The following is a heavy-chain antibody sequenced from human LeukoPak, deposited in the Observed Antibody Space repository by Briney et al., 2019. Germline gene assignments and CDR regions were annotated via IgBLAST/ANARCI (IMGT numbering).Heavy chain of an antibody. V-gene: IGHV4-39*07. J-gene: IGHJ5*02. CDR2: IYHSGST. CDR3: ARGYSSSWYLNWFDL. D-gene: IGHD6-13*01. CDR1: GGSISSYSYY. Sequence: SETLFLTCTVSGGSISSYSYYWGWIRQPPGKGLEWIGSIYHSGSTYYNPSLKSQVTISVDTSKDQFSLKLTSVTAADTAVYYCARGYSSSWYLNWFDLWGQGTLVTVSS.